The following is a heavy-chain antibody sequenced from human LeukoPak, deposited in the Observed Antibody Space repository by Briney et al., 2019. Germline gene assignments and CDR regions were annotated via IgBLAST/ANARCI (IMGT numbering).Heavy chain of an antibody. Sequence: PGESLKISCKGSGYSFTSYWIGWVRQMPGKGLEWMGIIYPGDSDTRYSPSFQGQVTISADKSISTAYLQWSSLKASDTAMYYCASGITIYYYDSSARGAFDIWGQGTMVTVSS. V-gene: IGHV5-51*01. D-gene: IGHD3-22*01. J-gene: IGHJ3*02. CDR3: ASGITIYYYDSSARGAFDI. CDR2: IYPGDSDT. CDR1: GYSFTSYW.